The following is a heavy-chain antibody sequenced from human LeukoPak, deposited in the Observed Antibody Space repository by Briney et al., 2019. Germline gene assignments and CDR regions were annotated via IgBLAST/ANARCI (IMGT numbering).Heavy chain of an antibody. CDR2: TYYSGST. Sequence: SETLSLTCAVYGGSFSGYYWSWIRQPPGKGLEWIGYTYYSGSTNYNPSLKSRVTISVDTSKNQFSLRLSSVTAADTAVYYCARRLRRGFDYWGQGTLVTVSS. CDR1: GGSFSGYY. D-gene: IGHD6-25*01. V-gene: IGHV4-59*12. J-gene: IGHJ4*02. CDR3: ARRLRRGFDY.